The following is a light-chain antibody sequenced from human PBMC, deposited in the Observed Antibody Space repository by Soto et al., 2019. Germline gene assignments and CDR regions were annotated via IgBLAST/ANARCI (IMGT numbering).Light chain of an antibody. CDR3: QHYGTTSAT. V-gene: IGKV3-20*01. Sequence: EFVLTQSPGTLSLSPGERATLSCRASQTVRNNYLAWYQQKPGQAPRLLIYDASSRATGIPDRFSGGGSGTDFTLTISRLEPEDFAVYFCQHYGTTSATFGQGTKVDIK. CDR2: DAS. J-gene: IGKJ1*01. CDR1: QTVRNNY.